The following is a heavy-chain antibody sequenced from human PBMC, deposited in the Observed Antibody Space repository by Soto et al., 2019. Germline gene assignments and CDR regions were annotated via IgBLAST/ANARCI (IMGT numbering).Heavy chain of an antibody. V-gene: IGHV4-39*01. CDR1: GGSISSSSYY. J-gene: IGHJ3*02. CDR2: IYYSGST. Sequence: QLQLQESGPGLVKPSETLSLTCTVSGGSISSSSYYWGWIRQPPGKGLEWIGRIYYSGSTYYNPSLKSRVTISVDTSKNQFSLKLSSVTAADTAVYYCARQIWGDDAFDIWGQGTMVTVSS. D-gene: IGHD3-16*01. CDR3: ARQIWGDDAFDI.